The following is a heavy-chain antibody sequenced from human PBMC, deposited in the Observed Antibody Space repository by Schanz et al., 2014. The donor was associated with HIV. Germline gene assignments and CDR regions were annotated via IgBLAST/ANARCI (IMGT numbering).Heavy chain of an antibody. D-gene: IGHD6-19*01. CDR2: IIPVFGTA. V-gene: IGHV1-69*01. CDR3: AGSSEYSSGWYVL. J-gene: IGHJ5*02. CDR1: GGMFSSNA. Sequence: QVQLVQSGAEVMKPGSSVKVSCKASGGMFSSNAISWVRQAPGQGLEWMGGIIPVFGTAEYAQKVQGRVTITADESTSTAYMELSSLTSDDTAVYFCAGSSEYSSGWYVLWGQGTLVTVSS.